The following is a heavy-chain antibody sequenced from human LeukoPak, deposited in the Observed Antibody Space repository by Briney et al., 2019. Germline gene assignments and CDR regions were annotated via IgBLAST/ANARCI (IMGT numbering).Heavy chain of an antibody. CDR2: IYHSGST. D-gene: IGHD6-13*01. V-gene: IGHV4-38-2*02. CDR3: AREAAAVGNHWFDP. CDR1: GYSISSGYY. J-gene: IGHJ5*02. Sequence: PSETLSLTCTVSGYSISSGYYWGWIRQPPGKGLEWIGSIYHSGSTYYNPSLKSRVTISVDTSKNQFSLKLSSVTAADTAVYYCAREAAAVGNHWFDPWGQGTLVTVSS.